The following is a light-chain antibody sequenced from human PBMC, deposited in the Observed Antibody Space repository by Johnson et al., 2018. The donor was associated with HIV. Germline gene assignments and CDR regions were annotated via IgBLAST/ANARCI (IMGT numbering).Light chain of an antibody. CDR1: TSNIGNNY. CDR2: DNN. CDR3: GTWDSSLSAGGYG. Sequence: QLVLTQPPSVSAAPGQKVTVSCSGSTSNIGNNYVSWYQQLPGTAPKLLIYDNNKRPSGIPDRFSGSKSGTSATLGITGLQTGDEADYYCGTWDSSLSAGGYGLGTGTKVTGL. V-gene: IGLV1-51*01. J-gene: IGLJ1*01.